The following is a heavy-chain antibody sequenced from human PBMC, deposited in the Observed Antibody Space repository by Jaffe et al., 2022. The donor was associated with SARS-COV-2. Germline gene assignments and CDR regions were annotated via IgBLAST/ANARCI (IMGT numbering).Heavy chain of an antibody. Sequence: QLQLQESGPGLVKPAETLSLTCSVSGDSMSSGSYYWGWIRQSPGKGLEWMVSVSSTGNTFYSPSFKSRVSIFADTSKNQFSLRLSSVAATDTAVYFCARHSWNPNKNYFDSWGQGALVTVSS. J-gene: IGHJ4*02. V-gene: IGHV4-39*01. CDR3: ARHSWNPNKNYFDS. CDR2: VSSTGNT. CDR1: GDSMSSGSYY. D-gene: IGHD1-1*01.